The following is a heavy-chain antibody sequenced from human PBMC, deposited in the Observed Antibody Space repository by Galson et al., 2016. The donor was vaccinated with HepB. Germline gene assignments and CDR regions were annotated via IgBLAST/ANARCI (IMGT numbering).Heavy chain of an antibody. J-gene: IGHJ4*02. CDR2: MNSDGSTT. Sequence: SLRLSCAASEFSFSTTWMHWVRQAPGKGLVWVSNMNSDGSTTYYADSMKGRFTISRDTAKNTVYLQMNSLRAEDTAVYYCARDSSYKPDYWGQGTLVTVSS. CDR3: ARDSSYKPDY. D-gene: IGHD5-24*01. CDR1: EFSFSTTW. V-gene: IGHV3-74*01.